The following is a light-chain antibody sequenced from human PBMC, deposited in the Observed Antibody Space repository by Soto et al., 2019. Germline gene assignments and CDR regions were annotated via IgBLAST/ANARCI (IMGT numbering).Light chain of an antibody. V-gene: IGKV3-20*01. Sequence: ESMLTQSPGTLSLSPGERATLSCRASQSVSTRYLAWYQQKPGQAPRLLIYGASIRATGIPDRLSGSGSGTDFTTTISRLEPEDFAVYYCHQFGSSPPAFTFGEGTKLEI. CDR2: GAS. J-gene: IGKJ2*01. CDR3: HQFGSSPPAFT. CDR1: QSVSTRY.